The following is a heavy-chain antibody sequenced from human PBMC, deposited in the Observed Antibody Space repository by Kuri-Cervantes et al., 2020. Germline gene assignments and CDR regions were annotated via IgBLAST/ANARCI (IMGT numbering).Heavy chain of an antibody. J-gene: IGHJ6*02. Sequence: GGSLRLSCAASGFTFRSYTMNWVRQAPGKGLEWVSAISGSGGSTYYADSVKGRFTISRDNSKNTVYLQMNSLRAEDTAMYYCARDETIVVVVAATDYYYYGMDVWGQGTTVTVSS. D-gene: IGHD2-15*01. V-gene: IGHV3-23*01. CDR1: GFTFRSYT. CDR3: ARDETIVVVVAATDYYYYGMDV. CDR2: ISGSGGST.